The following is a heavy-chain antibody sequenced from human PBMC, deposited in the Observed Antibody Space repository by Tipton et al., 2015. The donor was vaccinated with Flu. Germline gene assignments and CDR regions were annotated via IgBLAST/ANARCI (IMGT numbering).Heavy chain of an antibody. Sequence: QSGPEVKKPGASVKVSCRASGYTFTTYGITWMRQAPGQGLEWMGWISPYNGNTIYAQRLQGRVTMTTDTSTSTAYMELRSLRSDDTAVYYCARWGIRTETTHAFDIWGQGTMVTVSS. CDR2: ISPYNGNT. CDR1: GYTFTTYG. V-gene: IGHV1-18*04. D-gene: IGHD1-1*01. J-gene: IGHJ3*02. CDR3: ARWGIRTETTHAFDI.